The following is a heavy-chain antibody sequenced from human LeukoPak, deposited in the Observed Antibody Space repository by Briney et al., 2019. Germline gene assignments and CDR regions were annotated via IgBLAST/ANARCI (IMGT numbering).Heavy chain of an antibody. CDR1: GYNFTTYW. CDR3: ARSSVEVAAQIDY. D-gene: IGHD2-15*01. J-gene: IGHJ4*02. CDR2: IYPGDSDT. Sequence: GESLQTSCQGSGYNFTTYWIGWVRQMPGKGLEWMGIIYPGDSDTRYSPSFQGQVTISVDKSISTAYLQWSSLKASDTAMYYCARSSVEVAAQIDYWGQGTLVTVSS. V-gene: IGHV5-51*01.